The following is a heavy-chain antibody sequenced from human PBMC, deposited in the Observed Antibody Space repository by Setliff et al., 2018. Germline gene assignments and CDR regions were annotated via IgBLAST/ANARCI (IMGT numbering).Heavy chain of an antibody. CDR3: ARDQARWLVAAGTFDY. V-gene: IGHV3-23*01. J-gene: IGHJ4*02. Sequence: GGSLRLSCAASGFTFSNYAMNWVRQAPGKGLEWVSTISGGGSQTDYADSVKGRFTISRDNSNNALFVQMDSLRAEDTAIYYCARDQARWLVAAGTFDYWGQGVLVTV. CDR2: ISGGGSQT. CDR1: GFTFSNYA. D-gene: IGHD1-1*01.